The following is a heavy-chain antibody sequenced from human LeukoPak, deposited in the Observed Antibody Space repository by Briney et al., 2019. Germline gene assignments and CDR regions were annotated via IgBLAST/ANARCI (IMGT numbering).Heavy chain of an antibody. Sequence: GGPLRLSCAASGFTFSSYAMSWVRQAPGKGLEWVSAISGSGGSTYYADSVKGRFTISRDNSKNTLYLQMNSLRAEDTAVYYCAKGIIMVRGVDPYYGMDVWGQGTTVTVSS. CDR2: ISGSGGST. CDR1: GFTFSSYA. D-gene: IGHD3-10*01. J-gene: IGHJ6*02. CDR3: AKGIIMVRGVDPYYGMDV. V-gene: IGHV3-23*01.